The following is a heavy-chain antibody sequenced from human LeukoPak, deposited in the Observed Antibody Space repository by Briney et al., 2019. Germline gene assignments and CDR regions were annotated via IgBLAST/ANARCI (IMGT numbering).Heavy chain of an antibody. Sequence: GASVKVSCKAVGYSLTNYYVHWVRKAPGQGLGWKGEINPSGGTTTYAQKFQGRITVTRDTYTNTVYMDLSSLRSEDTATYYCARGAPTTRIGAGRFDYWGQGSLLTVAS. D-gene: IGHD5-12*01. V-gene: IGHV1-46*01. CDR3: ARGAPTTRIGAGRFDY. CDR2: INPSGGTT. CDR1: GYSLTNYY. J-gene: IGHJ4*02.